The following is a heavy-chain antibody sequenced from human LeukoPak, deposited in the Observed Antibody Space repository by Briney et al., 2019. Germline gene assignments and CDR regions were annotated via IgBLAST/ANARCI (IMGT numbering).Heavy chain of an antibody. J-gene: IGHJ3*02. CDR3: ATLPRLGYCSGGSCYDAFDI. CDR2: INPSGGTT. CDR1: GYTSTSYY. V-gene: IGHV1-46*01. Sequence: GASVKVSCKASGYTSTSYYMHWVRQAPGQGLEWMGIINPSGGTTNYAQKFQGRVTMSRDMSTTTVYMELSSLRSEDTAVYYCATLPRLGYCSGGSCYDAFDIWGQGTMVTVSS. D-gene: IGHD2-15*01.